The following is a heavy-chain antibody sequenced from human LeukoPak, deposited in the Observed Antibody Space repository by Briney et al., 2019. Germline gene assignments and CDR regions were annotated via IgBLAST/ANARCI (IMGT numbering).Heavy chain of an antibody. CDR2: IYYSGGT. D-gene: IGHD3-10*01. V-gene: IGHV4-39*07. CDR3: ARNGGVRGVLVK. J-gene: IGHJ4*02. Sequence: SETLSLTCTVPGGSIRSSSYYWGWVRQPPGKGLEWIGNIYYSGGTHYNPSLKSRVTISVDTSKNQFSLKLSSVTAADTAVYYCARNGGVRGVLVKWGQGTLVTVSS. CDR1: GGSIRSSSYY.